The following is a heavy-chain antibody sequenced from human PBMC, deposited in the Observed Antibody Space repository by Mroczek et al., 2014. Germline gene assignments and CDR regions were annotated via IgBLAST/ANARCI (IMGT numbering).Heavy chain of an antibody. Sequence: EVQLVESGGGLVQPGGSLKVSCATSGFAFSGSPLHWVRQASGKGLEWLGQIKSKRNKYATEYGASVKGRFTISRDDSKNTTFLEMNSLGTEDTAVYFCTRGTCTTTACYNDYWGQGTLVTVSS. CDR3: TRGTCTTTACYNDY. CDR1: GFAFSGSP. CDR2: IKSKRNKYAT. D-gene: IGHD2-2*02. J-gene: IGHJ4*02. V-gene: IGHV3-73*01.